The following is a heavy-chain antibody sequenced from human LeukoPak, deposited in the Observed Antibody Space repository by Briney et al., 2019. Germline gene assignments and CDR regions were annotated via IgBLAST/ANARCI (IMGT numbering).Heavy chain of an antibody. V-gene: IGHV1-18*01. Sequence: ASVKVSCKASGYTFTSYGISWVRQAPGQGLAWMGWISAYNGNTNYAQKLQGRVTMTTDTSTSTAYMELRSLRSDDTAVYYCARVGITIFGVPGMDVWGQGTTVTVSS. CDR3: ARVGITIFGVPGMDV. J-gene: IGHJ6*02. CDR2: ISAYNGNT. CDR1: GYTFTSYG. D-gene: IGHD3-3*01.